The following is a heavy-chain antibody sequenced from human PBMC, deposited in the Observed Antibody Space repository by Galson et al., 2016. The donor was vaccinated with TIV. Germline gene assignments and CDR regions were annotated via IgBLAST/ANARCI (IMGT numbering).Heavy chain of an antibody. CDR3: AKDRVWLRFGELLSDFDN. V-gene: IGHV3-23*01. D-gene: IGHD3-16*01. CDR1: GFTFSIYA. CDR2: ISANGGST. J-gene: IGHJ4*02. Sequence: SLRLSCAASGFTFSIYAMSWVRQAPGKGLEWVSIISANGGSTHYADSVKGRFTISRDNSKNTLYLQVKSLRVEDTAIYYCAKDRVWLRFGELLSDFDNWGQGNLVTASS.